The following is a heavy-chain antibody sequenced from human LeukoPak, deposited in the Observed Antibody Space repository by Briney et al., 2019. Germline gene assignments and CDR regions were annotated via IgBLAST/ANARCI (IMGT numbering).Heavy chain of an antibody. Sequence: ASVKVSCKGSGYNFDRYGVNWVRQAPGQGLEWVGWISTYNGNTFYAQKFEGRVTMTTDTSTNTVYMDLRSLRSDDTAVYYCTRDLEHCRNIICSNSAYWGQGTLVTVSS. V-gene: IGHV1-18*04. CDR3: TRDLEHCRNIICSNSAY. CDR1: GYNFDRYG. CDR2: ISTYNGNT. J-gene: IGHJ4*02. D-gene: IGHD2-2*01.